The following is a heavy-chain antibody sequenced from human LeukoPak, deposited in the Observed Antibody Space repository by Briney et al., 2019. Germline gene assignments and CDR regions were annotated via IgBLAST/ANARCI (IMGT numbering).Heavy chain of an antibody. CDR2: VYYSGST. V-gene: IGHV4-39*07. D-gene: IGHD5-12*01. CDR3: ARGGGYSGYDSSNWFDP. J-gene: IGHJ5*02. Sequence: SETLSLTCTVSGGSISSSSYSWGWIRQPPGKGLEWIGSVYYSGSTYYNPSLKSRVTISVDTSKNQFSLKLSSVTAADTAVYYCARGGGYSGYDSSNWFDPWGQGTLVTVSS. CDR1: GGSISSSSYS.